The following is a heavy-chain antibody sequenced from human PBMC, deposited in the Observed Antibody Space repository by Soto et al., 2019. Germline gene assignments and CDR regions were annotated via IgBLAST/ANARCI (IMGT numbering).Heavy chain of an antibody. CDR1: GGSISSSSYY. CDR3: AAMYYDFWSATLNSAY. D-gene: IGHD3-3*01. J-gene: IGHJ4*02. V-gene: IGHV4-39*07. Sequence: SETLSLTCTFSGGSISSSSYYWGWIRQPPGKGLEWIGEVNHSGKTDYNPSLKSRGTISVDTSKNQFSLKLISVTAADTAVYYCAAMYYDFWSATLNSAYWGQGTPVTVSS. CDR2: VNHSGKT.